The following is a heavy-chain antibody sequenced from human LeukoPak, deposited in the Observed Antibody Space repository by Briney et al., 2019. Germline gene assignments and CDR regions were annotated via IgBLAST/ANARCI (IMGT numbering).Heavy chain of an antibody. V-gene: IGHV3-21*01. CDR3: ARDRLHYGEYEKTLDY. D-gene: IGHD4-17*01. Sequence: GGTLRLSCAASGFTFSSHGMSWVRQAPGKGLEWVSTISGSGDNTYYADSVKGRFTISRDNAKNSLYLQMNSLRADDTAVYYCARDRLHYGEYEKTLDYWGQGTLVTVSS. J-gene: IGHJ4*02. CDR1: GFTFSSHG. CDR2: ISGSGDNT.